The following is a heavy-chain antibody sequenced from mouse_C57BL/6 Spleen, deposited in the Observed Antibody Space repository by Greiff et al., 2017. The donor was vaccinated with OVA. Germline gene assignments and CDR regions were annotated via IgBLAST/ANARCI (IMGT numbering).Heavy chain of an antibody. CDR3: ARDYYGSSYNYAMDY. D-gene: IGHD1-1*01. J-gene: IGHJ4*01. CDR2: IYPYNGVS. V-gene: IGHV1-31*01. Sequence: VQLKQSGPELVKPGASVKISCKASGYSFTGYYMHWVKQSHGNILDWIGYIYPYNGVSSYNQKFKGKATLTVDKSSSTAYMELRSLTSEDSAVYYCARDYYGSSYNYAMDYWGQGTSVTVSS. CDR1: GYSFTGYY.